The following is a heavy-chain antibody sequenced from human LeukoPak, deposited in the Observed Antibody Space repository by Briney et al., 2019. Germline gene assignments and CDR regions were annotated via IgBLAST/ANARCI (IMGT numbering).Heavy chain of an antibody. CDR1: GFIFSSYA. J-gene: IGHJ4*02. CDR2: IGGSGTTT. Sequence: PGGSLRLSCAGSGFIFSSYAMSWVRQAPGKGLEWVSAIGGSGTTTYYTDSVKGRFTISRDNSKNTLYLQMNSLRADDTAVYFCATPRGYSYGQFDYRGQGTLVTVSS. D-gene: IGHD5-18*01. CDR3: ATPRGYSYGQFDY. V-gene: IGHV3-23*01.